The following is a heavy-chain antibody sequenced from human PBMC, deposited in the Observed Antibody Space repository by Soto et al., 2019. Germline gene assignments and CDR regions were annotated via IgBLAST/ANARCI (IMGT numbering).Heavy chain of an antibody. V-gene: IGHV4-34*01. D-gene: IGHD4-17*01. CDR2: VTHRGRT. CDR3: AAPPYGDFGDY. J-gene: IGHJ4*02. CDR1: AGSLSGYY. Sequence: QVQLQPWGAGLLKPSETLSLTCAVYAGSLSGYYWTWIRQPPGKGLEWIGEVTHRGRTNYNPSLKSRVTISLDTSKNQFSLKLTSMTAADTAVYYSAAPPYGDFGDYWGQGTQVTVSS.